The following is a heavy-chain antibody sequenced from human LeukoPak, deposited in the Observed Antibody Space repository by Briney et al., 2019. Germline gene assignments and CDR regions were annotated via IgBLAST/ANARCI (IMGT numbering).Heavy chain of an antibody. J-gene: IGHJ6*02. V-gene: IGHV3-23*01. D-gene: IGHD3-16*01. CDR1: GFTFSSYA. CDR2: ISGSGGST. Sequence: GGSLRLSCAASGFTFSSYAMSWVRQAPGKGLEWVSAISGSGGSTYYADSVKGRFTISRDNSKNMLYLQMNSLRAEDTAVYYCAKGYVNYYYYGMDVWGQGTTVTVSS. CDR3: AKGYVNYYYYGMDV.